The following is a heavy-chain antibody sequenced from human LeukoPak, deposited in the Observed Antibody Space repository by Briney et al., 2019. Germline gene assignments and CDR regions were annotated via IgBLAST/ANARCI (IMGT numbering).Heavy chain of an antibody. J-gene: IGHJ5*02. Sequence: PSETLSLTCTVSGGSISSSSYYWGWIRQPPGKGLEWIGSIYHSGSTYYNPSLKSRVTIAVETSKNQFSLKLSSVTAADTAVYYCARGQYDSSGYYGVYGPHNWFDPWGQGTLVTVSS. D-gene: IGHD3-22*01. CDR1: GGSISSSSYY. CDR2: IYHSGST. V-gene: IGHV4-39*07. CDR3: ARGQYDSSGYYGVYGPHNWFDP.